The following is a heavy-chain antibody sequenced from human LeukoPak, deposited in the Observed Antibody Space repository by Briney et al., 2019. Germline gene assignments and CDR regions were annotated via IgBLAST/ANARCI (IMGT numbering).Heavy chain of an antibody. V-gene: IGHV3-49*04. D-gene: IGHD2-2*01. CDR1: GFTFGDYA. J-gene: IGHJ4*02. CDR2: TKSKPYGGTT. CDR3: ARDPGSPTSWYYFDY. Sequence: GRSLRLSCTASGFTFGDYAINWVRQAPGKGLEWVGFTKSKPYGGTTEYAASVKGRFTISSDDSESIAYLQMNSLKTEDTAVYYCARDPGSPTSWYYFDYWGQGTLVTVSS.